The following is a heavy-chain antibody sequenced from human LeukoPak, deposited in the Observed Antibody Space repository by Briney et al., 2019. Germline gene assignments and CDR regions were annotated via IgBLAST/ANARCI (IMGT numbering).Heavy chain of an antibody. J-gene: IGHJ4*02. CDR2: IFFLGST. CDR3: ARDNSGPIDY. Sequence: SETLSLTCTVSGGSIRNNYWTRIRQPAGKGLEWIGRIFFLGSTHYSPSLTSRVTMSVDMSKNQFSLRLSSVTAADTAVYYCARDNSGPIDYWGQGILVTVSS. V-gene: IGHV4-4*07. D-gene: IGHD2-8*02. CDR1: GGSIRNNY.